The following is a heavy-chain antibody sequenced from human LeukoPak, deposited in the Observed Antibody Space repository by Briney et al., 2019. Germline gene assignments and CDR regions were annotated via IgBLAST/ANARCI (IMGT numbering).Heavy chain of an antibody. D-gene: IGHD3-3*01. CDR3: ARGEWSGIFDY. CDR1: GYIFTNFG. V-gene: IGHV1-18*01. Sequence: ASVKVSCKASGYIFTNFGISWVRQARGQGLEWMGWISGYNGNTKYVQKLQGRVTMTTDTSTSTAYMELRSLRSDDTAVYYCARGEWSGIFDYWGQGTLVTVSS. J-gene: IGHJ4*02. CDR2: ISGYNGNT.